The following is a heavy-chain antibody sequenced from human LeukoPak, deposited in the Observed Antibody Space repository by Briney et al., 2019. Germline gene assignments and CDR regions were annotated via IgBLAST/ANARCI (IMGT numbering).Heavy chain of an antibody. CDR2: IYYDGGNK. D-gene: IGHD6-13*01. J-gene: IGHJ4*02. V-gene: IGHV3-30*02. Sequence: GGSLRLSCAASGFTFSTYGIHWIRQAPGKGLEWVAFIYYDGGNKFYADSVKGRFTISRDNSRNTVYLQMNSLRVEDTAVYYCARGGRGSSWFDNWGQGTLVTVSS. CDR3: ARGGRGSSWFDN. CDR1: GFTFSTYG.